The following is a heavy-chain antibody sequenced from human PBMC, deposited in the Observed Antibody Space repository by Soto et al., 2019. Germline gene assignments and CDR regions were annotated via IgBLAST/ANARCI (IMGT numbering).Heavy chain of an antibody. CDR1: GGSISSGGYY. Sequence: SETLSLTCTVSGGSISSGGYYWSWIRQHPGKGLEWIGYIYYSGSTYYNPSLKSRVTISVDTSKNQFSLKLSSVTAADTAVYYCARDGAPYGGAGLFDYWGQGTLVTVSS. CDR2: IYYSGST. D-gene: IGHD4-17*01. CDR3: ARDGAPYGGAGLFDY. J-gene: IGHJ4*02. V-gene: IGHV4-31*03.